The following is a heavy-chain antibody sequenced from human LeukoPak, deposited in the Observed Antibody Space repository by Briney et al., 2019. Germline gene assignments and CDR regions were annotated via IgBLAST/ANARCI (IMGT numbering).Heavy chain of an antibody. D-gene: IGHD3-10*01. CDR1: GGSISSYY. Sequence: PSETLSLTCTVSGGSISSYYWSWIRQPPGKGLEWIGYIYYSGSTNYNPSLKSRVTISVDTSKNQFSLKLSSVTAADTAVYYCARPHYYGSGRDAFDIWGRGTMVTVSS. V-gene: IGHV4-59*08. J-gene: IGHJ3*02. CDR2: IYYSGST. CDR3: ARPHYYGSGRDAFDI.